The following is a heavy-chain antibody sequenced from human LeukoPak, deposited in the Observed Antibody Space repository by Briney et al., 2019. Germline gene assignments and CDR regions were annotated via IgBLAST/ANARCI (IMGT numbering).Heavy chain of an antibody. V-gene: IGHV3-23*01. Sequence: GGSLRLSCAASGFTFSTYAMNWVRQAPGKGLEWVSAIDNSDGNTYYADSVQGRFTISRDNSKNTLYLQMHSLRAEDTAMYYCAKKAQLTSPGNYFDYWGQGTLVTVSA. CDR3: AKKAQLTSPGNYFDY. J-gene: IGHJ4*02. CDR1: GFTFSTYA. CDR2: IDNSDGNT. D-gene: IGHD1-1*01.